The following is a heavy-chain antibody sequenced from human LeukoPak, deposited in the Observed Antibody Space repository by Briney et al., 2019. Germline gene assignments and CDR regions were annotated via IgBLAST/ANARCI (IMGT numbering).Heavy chain of an antibody. CDR1: GGSISSYY. J-gene: IGHJ6*02. Sequence: SETLSLTCTVSGGSISSYYWSWIRQPPGKGLEWIGYIYYSGSTNYNPSLKSRVTISVDTSKNQFSLKLSSVTAADTAVYYCAGVTGSGSYYTPYYYYYYGMDVWGQGTTVTVSS. CDR3: AGVTGSGSYYTPYYYYYYGMDV. V-gene: IGHV4-59*08. D-gene: IGHD3-10*01. CDR2: IYYSGST.